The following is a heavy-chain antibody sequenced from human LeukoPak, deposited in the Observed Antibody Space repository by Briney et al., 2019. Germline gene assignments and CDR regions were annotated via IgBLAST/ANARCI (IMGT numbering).Heavy chain of an antibody. V-gene: IGHV5-51*01. D-gene: IGHD6-19*01. J-gene: IGHJ1*01. CDR1: GYSFTSYW. Sequence: GESLKISCKGSGYSFTSYWIGWVRQMPGKGLEWMGIIYPGDSDTRYSPSFQGQVTVSADKSISTGYLQWSSLKASDTAMYYCARLRIAVAGTGGVPPARIGEHWGQGTLVTVSS. CDR2: IYPGDSDT. CDR3: ARLRIAVAGTGGVPPARIGEH.